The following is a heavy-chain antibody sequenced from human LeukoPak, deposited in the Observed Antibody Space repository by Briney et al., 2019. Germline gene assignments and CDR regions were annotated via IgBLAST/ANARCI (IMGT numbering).Heavy chain of an antibody. CDR3: ASVKVLYRGFDR. Sequence: PSETLSLTCTVSGGSISSGSYYWSWIRQPAGKGLEWIGRIYTSGSTNYNPSLKGRVTISVDTSKNQFSLKLSSVTAADTAVYYCASVKVLYRGFDRWGQGTLVTVSS. CDR1: GGSISSGSYY. V-gene: IGHV4-61*02. J-gene: IGHJ5*02. D-gene: IGHD2-15*01. CDR2: IYTSGST.